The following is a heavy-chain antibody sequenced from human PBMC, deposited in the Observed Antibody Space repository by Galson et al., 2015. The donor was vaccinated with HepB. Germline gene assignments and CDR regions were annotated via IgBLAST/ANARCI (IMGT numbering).Heavy chain of an antibody. CDR1: GGTFSSYA. J-gene: IGHJ4*02. V-gene: IGHV1-69*13. Sequence: SVKVSCKASGGTFSSYAISWVRQAPGQGLEWMGGIIPIFGTATYAQKFQGRVTITADESTSTAYMELSSLRSEDTAVYYCARSLVSDIVVVPAAIMGYWGQGTLVTVSS. CDR2: IIPIFGTA. CDR3: ARSLVSDIVVVPAAIMGY. D-gene: IGHD2-2*01.